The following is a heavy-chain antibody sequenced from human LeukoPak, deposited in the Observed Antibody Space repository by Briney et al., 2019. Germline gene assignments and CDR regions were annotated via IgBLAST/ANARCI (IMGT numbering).Heavy chain of an antibody. CDR3: ARAQGREYFPH. J-gene: IGHJ1*01. V-gene: IGHV1-2*02. CDR2: SNPNSGGT. Sequence: ASVNLSFNASGSSFTVNYYYWIWLRPAQGIEWMGWSNPNSGGTNYAQEFQGRVTMTRDTSITTVYMELSRLKSDDTAVYHCARAQGREYFPHWGQGTLVTVSS. CDR1: GSSFTVNY.